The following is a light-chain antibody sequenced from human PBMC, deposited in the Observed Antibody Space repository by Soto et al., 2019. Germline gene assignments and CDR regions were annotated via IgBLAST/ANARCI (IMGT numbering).Light chain of an antibody. Sequence: EIVLTQSPGTLSLSPGERATLSCRASQSVSSSYLAWYQQKPGQAPRLLIYGASSRAPGVPARFSGSGSGTEFTLTISGLQSEDCAVYYCQQRSNWPLTFGGGTKVDIK. V-gene: IGKV3D-20*02. CDR2: GAS. J-gene: IGKJ4*01. CDR3: QQRSNWPLT. CDR1: QSVSSSY.